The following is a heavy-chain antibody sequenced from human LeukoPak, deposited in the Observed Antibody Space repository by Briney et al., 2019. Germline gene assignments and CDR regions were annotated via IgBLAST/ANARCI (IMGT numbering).Heavy chain of an antibody. Sequence: GESLKISCKGSGYSFATSWIGWVRQMPGKGLEWMGIIYPGDSDTRYSPSFQGQVTISADKSITTAYLQWSSLKASDTAMYYCASYGTGTTFNYWGQGTLVTVSS. CDR1: GYSFATSW. D-gene: IGHD2/OR15-2a*01. CDR3: ASYGTGTTFNY. J-gene: IGHJ4*02. CDR2: IYPGDSDT. V-gene: IGHV5-51*01.